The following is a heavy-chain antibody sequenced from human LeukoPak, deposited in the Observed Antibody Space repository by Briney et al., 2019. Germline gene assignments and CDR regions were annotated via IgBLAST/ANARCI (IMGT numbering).Heavy chain of an antibody. Sequence: PGGSLRLSRAASGFTFSTYWMNWVRQAPGKGLEWVANIKPDGSEKYYVDYVKGRFTISRDNAKNSLYLQMNSLRVEDTAVYYCARDWGHFDSWGQGTLVTVSS. CDR2: IKPDGSEK. V-gene: IGHV3-7*01. CDR3: ARDWGHFDS. J-gene: IGHJ4*02. D-gene: IGHD7-27*01. CDR1: GFTFSTYW.